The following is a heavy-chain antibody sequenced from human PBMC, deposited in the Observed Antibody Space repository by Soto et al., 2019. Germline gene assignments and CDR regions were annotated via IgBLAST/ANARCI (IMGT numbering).Heavy chain of an antibody. V-gene: IGHV3-66*01. J-gene: IGHJ3*02. CDR2: IYSGGST. CDR3: TRGGVVVAATSLLI. D-gene: IGHD2-15*01. CDR1: GFTVSSNY. Sequence: GGSLRLSCAASGFTVSSNYMSWVRQAPGKGLEWVSLIYSGGSTYYADSVKGRFTISRDNSKNTLYLQMNSLRAEDTAVYYCTRGGVVVAATSLLIWGQGTMVTVSS.